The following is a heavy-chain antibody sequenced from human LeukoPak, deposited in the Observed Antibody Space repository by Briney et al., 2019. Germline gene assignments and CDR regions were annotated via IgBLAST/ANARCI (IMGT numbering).Heavy chain of an antibody. D-gene: IGHD5-12*01. CDR2: IYTSGST. J-gene: IGHJ4*02. V-gene: IGHV4-61*02. Sequence: SQTLSLTCTVSGGSISSGSYYWSWIRQPAGKGLEWIGRIYTSGSTNYNPSLKSRVTISVDTSKNQFSLKLSSVTAADTAVYYCARVSGYDWESFYDYWGQGTLVTVS. CDR1: GGSISSGSYY. CDR3: ARVSGYDWESFYDY.